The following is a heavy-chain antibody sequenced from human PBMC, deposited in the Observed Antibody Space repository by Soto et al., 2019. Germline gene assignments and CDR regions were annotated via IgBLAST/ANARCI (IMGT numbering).Heavy chain of an antibody. J-gene: IGHJ4*02. V-gene: IGHV3-23*01. CDR2: ISSSGGST. CDR3: AKYQPMTQPRPYFDY. Sequence: GGSLRLSCAASGFIFSSYAMSWVRQAPGKGLEWVSAISSSGGSTFYADSVKGRFTISRDNSRNTLYLQMNSLRAEDTAIYYCAKYQPMTQPRPYFDYWGQGPLVTVSS. D-gene: IGHD3-22*01. CDR1: GFIFSSYA.